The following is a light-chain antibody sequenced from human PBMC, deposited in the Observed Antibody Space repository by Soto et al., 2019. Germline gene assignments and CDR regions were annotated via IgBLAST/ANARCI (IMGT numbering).Light chain of an antibody. CDR2: ATS. Sequence: DVQMTQSPSSLSAFVGDRVTITCRASQGIAPYLAWFQQKPGKVPKLLIYATSTLQSGVPSRFSGSRSGTDFTLTINSLQPEDVGTYYCQKYNSAPLTFGGGTKLEIK. J-gene: IGKJ4*01. CDR1: QGIAPY. CDR3: QKYNSAPLT. V-gene: IGKV1-27*01.